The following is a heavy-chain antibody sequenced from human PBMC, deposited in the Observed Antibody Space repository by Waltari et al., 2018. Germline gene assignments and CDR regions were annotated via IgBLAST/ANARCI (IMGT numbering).Heavy chain of an antibody. Sequence: EVQLVQSGAEVKTPGATVKISCQASGYTFTDYYMPWAQQAPGKGLEWMGRVDPEDGETIYAEKFQGRVTITADTSTDTAYMELSSLRSEDTAVYYCATNPGYDSNRPTTDYWGQGTLVTVSS. CDR1: GYTFTDYY. D-gene: IGHD3-22*01. V-gene: IGHV1-69-2*01. CDR3: ATNPGYDSNRPTTDY. J-gene: IGHJ4*02. CDR2: VDPEDGET.